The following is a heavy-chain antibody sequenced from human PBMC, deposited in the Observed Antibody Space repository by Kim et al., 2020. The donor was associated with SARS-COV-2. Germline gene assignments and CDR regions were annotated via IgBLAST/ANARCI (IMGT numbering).Heavy chain of an antibody. CDR3: ARQVTYTWGFDY. V-gene: IGHV4-59*08. D-gene: IGHD2-21*02. Sequence: SETLSLTCTVSGGSISTYYWSWIRQPPGKGLEWIGYIYYTGNTNYNPSLKSRVTMSVDTPKNQFSLELSSVTAADTAVYYCARQVTYTWGFDYWGQGTLVTISS. CDR2: IYYTGNT. J-gene: IGHJ4*02. CDR1: GGSISTYY.